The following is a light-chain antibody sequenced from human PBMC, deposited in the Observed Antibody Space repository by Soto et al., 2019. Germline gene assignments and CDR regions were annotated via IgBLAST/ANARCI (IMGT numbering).Light chain of an antibody. J-gene: IGKJ1*01. Sequence: DIQMTQSPSTLSGSVGDRVTNTCRASHTISSWLSWYQQKPGKAPKLLIYGASTLQSGVPSRFSGSGSGTHFTLTINSLQPEDFGTYSCKQSYSTPKFGQGTKVDIK. CDR3: KQSYSTPK. V-gene: IGKV1-39*01. CDR1: HTISSW. CDR2: GAS.